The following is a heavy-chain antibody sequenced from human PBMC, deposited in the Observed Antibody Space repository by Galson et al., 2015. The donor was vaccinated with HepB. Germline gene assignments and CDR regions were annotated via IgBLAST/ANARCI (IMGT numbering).Heavy chain of an antibody. V-gene: IGHV3-30*18. D-gene: IGHD1-26*01. CDR2: ISYDGSNK. Sequence: SLRLSCAASGFTFSSYGMHWVRQAPGKGLEWVAVISYDGSNKYYADSVKGRFTISRDNSKNTLYLQMNSLRAEDTAVYYCAKSAVVGATYYFDYWGQGTLVTVSS. CDR3: AKSAVVGATYYFDY. CDR1: GFTFSSYG. J-gene: IGHJ4*02.